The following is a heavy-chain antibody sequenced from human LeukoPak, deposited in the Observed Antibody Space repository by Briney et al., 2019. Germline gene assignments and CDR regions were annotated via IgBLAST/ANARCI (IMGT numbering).Heavy chain of an antibody. CDR2: IYYYYSGST. V-gene: IGHV4-59*01. Sequence: SETLSLTCTVSGGSISGYYWSWIRQSPGKGLEWLGYIYYYYSGSTDYNPSLKSRVTISVDTSKNQFSLNLSSVTAADTAMYYCAREIFYSGSFDYWGQGTLVTVSS. CDR3: AREIFYSGSFDY. J-gene: IGHJ4*02. D-gene: IGHD6-13*01. CDR1: GGSISGYY.